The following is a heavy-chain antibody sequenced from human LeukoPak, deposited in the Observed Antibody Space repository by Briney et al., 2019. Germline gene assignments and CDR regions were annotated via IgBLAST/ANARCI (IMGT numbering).Heavy chain of an antibody. Sequence: SETLSLTCTVSGDSVSSGYFWAWIRQPPQKGLEWIGSLNHRGSTFLNPSLETRVSMSVDTSKNQFSLSLISVTAADSARYYCARFSAVPPRSFFFDYWGLGTLVTVSS. CDR1: GDSVSSGYF. J-gene: IGHJ4*02. CDR2: LNHRGST. CDR3: ARFSAVPPRSFFFDY. D-gene: IGHD2-2*01. V-gene: IGHV4-38-2*02.